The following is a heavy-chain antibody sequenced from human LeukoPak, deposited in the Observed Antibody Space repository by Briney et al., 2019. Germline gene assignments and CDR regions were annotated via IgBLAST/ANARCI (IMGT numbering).Heavy chain of an antibody. CDR2: VSGDGSIT. J-gene: IGHJ4*02. Sequence: GESLRLSCAASGFTFSSYWMHWVRQAPGKGLVWVSRVSGDGSITYYADSVKGRFTMSRDNAKNTLYLQITSLRVEDTAVYYCARQNYRYPDYWGQGTLVTVSS. CDR1: GFTFSSYW. V-gene: IGHV3-74*01. D-gene: IGHD3-16*02. CDR3: ARQNYRYPDY.